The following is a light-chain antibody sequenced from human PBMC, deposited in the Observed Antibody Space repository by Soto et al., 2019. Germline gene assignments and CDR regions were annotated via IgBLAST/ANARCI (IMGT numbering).Light chain of an antibody. Sequence: DIQMTQSPSTLSGSVGDRVTITCRASQTISSWLAWYQQKPGKAPKLLIYKASTLKSGVPSRFSGSGSGTEFTLTISSLQPDDFATYYCQQRTSWPQTFGQGTKVDIK. CDR1: QTISSW. CDR3: QQRTSWPQT. V-gene: IGKV1-5*03. CDR2: KAS. J-gene: IGKJ1*01.